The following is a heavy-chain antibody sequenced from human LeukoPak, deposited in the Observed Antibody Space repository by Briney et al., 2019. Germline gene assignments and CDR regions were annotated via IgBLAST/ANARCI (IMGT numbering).Heavy chain of an antibody. V-gene: IGHV6-1*01. CDR3: ARETSHFDY. Sequence: SQTLSLTCVISGDRVSSNSVAWNWIRQSPSGGLEWLGRTYYRSSWYNDYAVSVKSRITINPDTSKNQFFLQLNSVTPENTAVYYCARETSHFDYWGQGTLVTVSS. CDR1: GDRVSSNSVA. CDR2: TYYRSSWYN. J-gene: IGHJ4*02.